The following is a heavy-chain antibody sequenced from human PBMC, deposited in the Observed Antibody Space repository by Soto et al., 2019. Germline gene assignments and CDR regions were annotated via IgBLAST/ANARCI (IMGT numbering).Heavy chain of an antibody. Sequence: PSETLSLTCTVSGGSISSYYWSWIRQPPGKGLEWIGYIYYSGSTNYNPSLKSRVTISVDTSKNQFSLKLSSVTAADTAVYYCARRRYYYGSGSYYNEHDAFDTWGQGTMVTVSS. J-gene: IGHJ3*02. CDR1: GGSISSYY. V-gene: IGHV4-59*01. CDR2: IYYSGST. CDR3: ARRRYYYGSGSYYNEHDAFDT. D-gene: IGHD3-10*01.